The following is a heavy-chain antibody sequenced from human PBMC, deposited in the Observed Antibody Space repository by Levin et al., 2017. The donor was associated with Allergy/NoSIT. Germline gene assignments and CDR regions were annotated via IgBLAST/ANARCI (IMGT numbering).Heavy chain of an antibody. V-gene: IGHV1-69*13. J-gene: IGHJ4*02. CDR1: GGTFSSYA. Sequence: ASVKVSCKASGGTFSSYAISWVRQAPGQGLEWMGGIIPIFGTANYAQKFQGRVTITADESTSTAYMELSSLRSEDTAVYYCARVGGYGGNSGPLRYWGQGTLVTVSS. D-gene: IGHD4-23*01. CDR3: ARVGGYGGNSGPLRY. CDR2: IIPIFGTA.